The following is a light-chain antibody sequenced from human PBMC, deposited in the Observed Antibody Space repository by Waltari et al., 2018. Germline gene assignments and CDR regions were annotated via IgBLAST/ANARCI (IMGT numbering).Light chain of an antibody. V-gene: IGKV3D-15*01. CDR3: EQYNNWPPCT. CDR2: PAS. J-gene: IGKJ2*02. CDR1: QYIGTN. Sequence: DIVMTQSPATLSVSPGERVTLSCRASQYIGTNFAWYQQKPVQAPRLLIYPASTRATGIPDRFSGSGSGTDFTLTISGLQSEDFAVYYCEQYNNWPPCTFGQGTRLEI.